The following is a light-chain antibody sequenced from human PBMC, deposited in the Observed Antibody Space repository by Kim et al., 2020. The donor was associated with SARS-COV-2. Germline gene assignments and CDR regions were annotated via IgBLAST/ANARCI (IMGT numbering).Light chain of an antibody. CDR1: SNDVGGYNF. J-gene: IGLJ1*01. CDR2: EVS. V-gene: IGLV2-8*01. Sequence: PGQSVTTSCTGTSNDVGGYNFVSWYQQHPGKAPKLMIYEVSKRPSGVPDRFSGSKSGNTASLTVSGLQAEDEAEYYCGSYAGTIYVFGTGTKVTVL. CDR3: GSYAGTIYV.